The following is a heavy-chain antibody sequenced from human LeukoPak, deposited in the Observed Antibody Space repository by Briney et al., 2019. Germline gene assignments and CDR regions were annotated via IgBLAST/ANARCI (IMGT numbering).Heavy chain of an antibody. CDR1: GYTFTGYY. V-gene: IGHV1-2*02. D-gene: IGHD5-12*01. J-gene: IGHJ5*02. CDR3: AREDSGYDINWFDP. Sequence: ASVKVSCKASGYTFTGYYMHWVRQAPGQGLEWMGWINPNSGGTNYAQKFQGRVTMTRDTSISTAYMELSRLRSDDTAVYYCAREDSGYDINWFDPWGQGTLVTVSS. CDR2: INPNSGGT.